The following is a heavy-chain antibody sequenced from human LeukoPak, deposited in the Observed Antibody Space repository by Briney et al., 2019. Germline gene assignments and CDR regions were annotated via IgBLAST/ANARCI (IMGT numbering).Heavy chain of an antibody. J-gene: IGHJ6*03. CDR2: ISTSGST. CDR1: GDPISGFY. D-gene: IGHD4-17*01. V-gene: IGHV4-4*07. CDR3: ARGLPSYGDYVDYYFYMDV. Sequence: PSETLSLTCTVSGDPISGFYWSWIRQPAGKGLQWIGRISTSGSTNYNPSLKSRVTMSVDRSTNEFSLTVRSVTAADTALYYCARGLPSYGDYVDYYFYMDVWGKGTTVTVSS.